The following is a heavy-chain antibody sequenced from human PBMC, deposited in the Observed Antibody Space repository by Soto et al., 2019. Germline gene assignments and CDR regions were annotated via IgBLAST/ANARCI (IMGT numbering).Heavy chain of an antibody. D-gene: IGHD6-13*01. CDR2: IIPIFGTA. CDR1: GGTFSSYA. Sequence: GASVKVSCKASGGTFSSYAISWVRQAPGQGLEWMGGIIPIFGTANYAQKFQGRVTITADESTSTAYMELNSLRAEDTAVYYCARDRIAAAGLDAFDIWGQGTMVTVSS. J-gene: IGHJ3*02. V-gene: IGHV1-69*13. CDR3: ARDRIAAAGLDAFDI.